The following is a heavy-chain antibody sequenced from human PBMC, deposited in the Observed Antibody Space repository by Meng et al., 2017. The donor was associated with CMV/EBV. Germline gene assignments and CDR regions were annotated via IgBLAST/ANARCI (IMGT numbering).Heavy chain of an antibody. CDR2: INHSGST. J-gene: IGHJ4*02. V-gene: IGHV4-34*01. CDR3: ARDRRGFLDY. CDR1: GGSFSGYY. Sequence: QVQLQQWGAGLLKPSETLSLTCAVYGGSFSGYYWSWIRQPPGKGLEWIGEINHSGSTYYNPSLRSRVTISVDTSKNQFSLKLSSVTAADTAVYYCARDRRGFLDYWGQGTLVTVSS. D-gene: IGHD3-10*01.